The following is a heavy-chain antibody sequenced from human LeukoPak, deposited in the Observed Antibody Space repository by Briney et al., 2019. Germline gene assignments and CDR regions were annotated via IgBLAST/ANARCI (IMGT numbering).Heavy chain of an antibody. V-gene: IGHV3-53*01. CDR2: IYSGGNT. J-gene: IGHJ4*02. D-gene: IGHD2-2*01. CDR1: GFTVSSNY. CDR3: ARGYCYNTNCYCDY. Sequence: GGSLRLSCAASGFTVSSNYMNWVRQAPGKGLEWVSVIYSGGNTYYADSVKGRSTISRDNSKNTLYLQMNSLRAEDTAVYYCARGYCYNTNCYCDYWGQGTLVTVSS.